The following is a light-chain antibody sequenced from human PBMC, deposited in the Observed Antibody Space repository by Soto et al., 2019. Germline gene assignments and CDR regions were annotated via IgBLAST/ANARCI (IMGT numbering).Light chain of an antibody. V-gene: IGLV2-14*03. Sequence: QLVLTQPASVSGSPGQSITISCTGTSSDVGGYNYVAWYQQHPGKAPKLMIHDVTNRPSGVSNRFSGSKSGNTASLTISGLQTEDEADYYCSSYTSSYTYVFGGGTKLTVL. CDR2: DVT. CDR3: SSYTSSYTYV. CDR1: SSDVGGYNY. J-gene: IGLJ1*01.